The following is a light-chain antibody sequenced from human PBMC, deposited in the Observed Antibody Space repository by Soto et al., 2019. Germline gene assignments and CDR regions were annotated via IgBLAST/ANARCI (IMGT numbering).Light chain of an antibody. V-gene: IGKV3-20*01. CDR1: QNISRS. CDR3: QHYGSPSWT. CDR2: GAS. J-gene: IGKJ1*01. Sequence: EIVLTQSPGTLSLSPGERATLSCRASQNISRSLAWYQQKPGQAPRILIFGASSRATGIPDKFSGSGSGTDFTLTIRRLEPDDFAVYYCQHYGSPSWTFGQGTKVDIK.